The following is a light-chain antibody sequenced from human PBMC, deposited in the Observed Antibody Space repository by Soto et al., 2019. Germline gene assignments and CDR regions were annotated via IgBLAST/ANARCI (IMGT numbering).Light chain of an antibody. CDR2: EVS. V-gene: IGLV2-14*01. CDR3: TSYTSSSTYV. J-gene: IGLJ1*01. CDR1: SSDVGGYKY. Sequence: QSALTQRASVSGSPGQSITITCTGTSSDVGGYKYVSWYQQHPGKAPKVMIYEVSNRPSGVSNRFSGSKSGNTASLTISGLQAEDEADYYCTSYTSSSTYVFGTGTKVTVL.